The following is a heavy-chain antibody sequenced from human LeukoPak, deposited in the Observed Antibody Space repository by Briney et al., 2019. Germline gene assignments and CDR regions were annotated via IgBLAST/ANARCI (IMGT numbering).Heavy chain of an antibody. CDR3: ARSRDGFSYFDY. J-gene: IGHJ4*02. CDR2: MSSSSSDT. Sequence: PGGSLRFSCAASGFSFSDYYMSWIRQAPGKGLEWISYMSSSSSDTNHADSVKGRFTISRDNAKNSLDLQMNSLRAEDTAVYYCARSRDGFSYFDYWGQGTLVTVSS. V-gene: IGHV3-11*06. D-gene: IGHD5-24*01. CDR1: GFSFSDYY.